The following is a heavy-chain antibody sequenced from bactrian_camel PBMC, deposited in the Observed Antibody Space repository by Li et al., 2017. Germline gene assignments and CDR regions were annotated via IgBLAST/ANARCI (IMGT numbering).Heavy chain of an antibody. CDR1: ADAYGSNC. CDR3: AADSDQFCVGRLPPWPRHT. D-gene: IGHD3*01. J-gene: IGHJ6*01. CDR2: IRGNGGT. V-gene: IGHV3S53*01. Sequence: QLVESGGGSVQPGGSLRLSCVASADAYGSNCLGWFRQRPGREPEGVAVIRGNGGTSYRDFAQGRFTISTDNAKNTVYLQMNSLKPDDTAMYYCAADSDQFCVGRLPPWPRHTSGRGTQVTVS.